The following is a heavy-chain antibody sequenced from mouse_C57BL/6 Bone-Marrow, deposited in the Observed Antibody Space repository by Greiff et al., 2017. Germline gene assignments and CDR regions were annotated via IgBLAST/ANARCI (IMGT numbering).Heavy chain of an antibody. CDR2: ISSGGSYT. J-gene: IGHJ2*01. CDR3: ARKWDWDEDY. CDR1: GFTFSSYG. Sequence: EVKLQESGGDLVKPGGSLKLSCAASGFTFSSYGMSWVRQTPDKRLEWVATISSGGSYTYYPDSVKGRFTISRDNAKNTLYLQMSSLKSEDTAMYYCARKWDWDEDYWGQGTTLTVSS. D-gene: IGHD4-1*01. V-gene: IGHV5-6*01.